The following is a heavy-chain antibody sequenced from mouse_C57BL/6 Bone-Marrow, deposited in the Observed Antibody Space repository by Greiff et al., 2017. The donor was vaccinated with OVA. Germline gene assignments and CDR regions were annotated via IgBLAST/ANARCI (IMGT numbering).Heavy chain of an antibody. D-gene: IGHD1-1*01. J-gene: IGHJ4*01. Sequence: VQLQQSGPELVKPGASVKISCKASGYTFTDYYMNWVKQSHGKSLEWIGDINPNNGGTSYNQKFKGKATLTVDKSSSTAYMELRSLTSEDSAVYYCARSTTVVPDYWGQGTSVTVSS. V-gene: IGHV1-26*01. CDR2: INPNNGGT. CDR3: ARSTTVVPDY. CDR1: GYTFTDYY.